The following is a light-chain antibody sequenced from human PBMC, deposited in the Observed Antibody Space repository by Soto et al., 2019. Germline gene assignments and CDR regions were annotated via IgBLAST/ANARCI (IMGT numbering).Light chain of an antibody. CDR3: ASFRSGTILV. J-gene: IGLJ1*01. CDR2: EVN. V-gene: IGLV2-14*01. CDR1: RXDIGDSNF. Sequence: QSVLTQPASVSGSPGQSVTISCTGPRXDIGDSNFISWYQHSPGKAPRLLIYEVNNRPSGVSRRFSGSKAGNTASLTISGLLDGDEADYFCASFRSGTILVLGSGTKVTVL.